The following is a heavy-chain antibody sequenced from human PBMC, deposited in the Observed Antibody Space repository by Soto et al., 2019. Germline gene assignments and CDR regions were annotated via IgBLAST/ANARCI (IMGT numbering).Heavy chain of an antibody. D-gene: IGHD3-10*01. CDR2: ISAYNGNT. CDR3: ARMDKLLWFGELLXDYYYGMDV. V-gene: IGHV1-18*01. CDR1: GYTFTSYG. Sequence: ASVKVSCKASGYTFTSYGISWVRQAPGQGLEWMGWISAYNGNTNYAQKLQGRVTMTTDTSTSTAYMELRSLRSDDTAVYYCARMDKLLWFGELLXDYYYGMDVWGQGTTVTVSS. J-gene: IGHJ6*02.